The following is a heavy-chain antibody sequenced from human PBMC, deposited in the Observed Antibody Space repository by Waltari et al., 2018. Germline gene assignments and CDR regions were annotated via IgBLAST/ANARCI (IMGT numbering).Heavy chain of an antibody. V-gene: IGHV4-61*02. Sequence: QVQLQESGPGLVKPSQTLSLTCTVSGGSISRGSSFLSWIRQPAGRGLAWIGRIYTSGSTNYNPSLKSRVTISVDTSKNQFSLKLSSVTAADTAVYYCARAPYDYVWGSYRDDAFDIWGQGTMVTVSS. CDR1: GGSISRGSSF. CDR2: IYTSGST. CDR3: ARAPYDYVWGSYRDDAFDI. D-gene: IGHD3-16*02. J-gene: IGHJ3*02.